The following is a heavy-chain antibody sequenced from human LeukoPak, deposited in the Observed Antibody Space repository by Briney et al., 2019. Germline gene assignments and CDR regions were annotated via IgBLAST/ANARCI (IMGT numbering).Heavy chain of an antibody. CDR2: IKSKTDGGTT. D-gene: IGHD3-22*01. Sequence: GGSLRLSCAASGFTFSNAWMSWVRQAPGKGLEWVGLIKSKTDGGTTDYAAPVRGRFTISRDDSKDTLYLQMNSLKTEDTAVYYCTADIRGYYDSSGPAGWGQGNLVTVSS. J-gene: IGHJ4*02. CDR1: GFTFSNAW. CDR3: TADIRGYYDSSGPAG. V-gene: IGHV3-15*01.